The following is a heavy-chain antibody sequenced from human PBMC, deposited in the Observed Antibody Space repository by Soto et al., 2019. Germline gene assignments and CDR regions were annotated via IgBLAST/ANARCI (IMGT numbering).Heavy chain of an antibody. CDR1: GGSISNFY. D-gene: IGHD3-10*01. V-gene: IGHV4-59*01. CDR2: IYYSGTT. Sequence: SETLSLTCTVSGGSISNFYWSWIRQPPGKGLEWIGYIYYSGTTYYNPSLNSRVTMSVDTSMNQFSLKLYSVTAADTAVYYCARESYYGSGATVVTYWGQGTLVTVSS. J-gene: IGHJ4*02. CDR3: ARESYYGSGATVVTY.